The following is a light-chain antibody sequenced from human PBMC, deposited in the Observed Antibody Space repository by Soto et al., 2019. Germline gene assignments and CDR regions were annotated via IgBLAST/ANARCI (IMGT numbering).Light chain of an antibody. Sequence: DTQMTQSPSTLSASVGDRVTITCRASQSVGRWLAWYQQKPGRVPKLLIYDASSLESGVPSRFSGSGSGTEFTLTISSLQPDYFATYYCQECNTYYTFGQGTKLEI. CDR2: DAS. CDR3: QECNTYYT. V-gene: IGKV1-5*01. CDR1: QSVGRW. J-gene: IGKJ2*01.